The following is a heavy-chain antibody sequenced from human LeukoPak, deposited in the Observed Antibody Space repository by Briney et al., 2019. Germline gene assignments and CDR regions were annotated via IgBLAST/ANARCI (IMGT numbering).Heavy chain of an antibody. CDR1: GFTFSNAW. CDR3: TTDEYYYDSSGYYYSDKTFDY. J-gene: IGHJ4*02. CDR2: IKSKTDGGTT. D-gene: IGHD3-22*01. Sequence: PGGSLRLSCADSGFTFSNAWMSWVRQAVGGGLEWVGRIKSKTDGGTTDYAAPVKGRFTISRDDSKNTLYLQMNSLKTEDTAVYYCTTDEYYYDSSGYYYSDKTFDYWGQGTLVTVSS. V-gene: IGHV3-15*01.